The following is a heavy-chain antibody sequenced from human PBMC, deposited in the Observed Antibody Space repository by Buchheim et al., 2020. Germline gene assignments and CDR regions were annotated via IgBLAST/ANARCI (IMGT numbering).Heavy chain of an antibody. CDR2: ISSSGSTI. J-gene: IGHJ6*02. Sequence: EVQLVESGGGLVQPGGSLRLSCAASGFTFSSYEMNWVRQAPGKGLEWVSYISSSGSTIYYADSVKGRFTISRDNAKNSLYLQMNSLRDEDTAVYYCARDRGCGDCYPYYYYYGMDVWGQGTT. D-gene: IGHD2-21*02. V-gene: IGHV3-48*03. CDR3: ARDRGCGDCYPYYYYYGMDV. CDR1: GFTFSSYE.